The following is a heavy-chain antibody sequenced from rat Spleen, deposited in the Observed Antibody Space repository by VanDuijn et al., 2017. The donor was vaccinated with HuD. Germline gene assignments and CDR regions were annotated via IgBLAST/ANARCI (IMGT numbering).Heavy chain of an antibody. V-gene: IGHV5-27*01. CDR2: ITNTGGST. CDR3: TTEGYYSSSQGVMDA. Sequence: EVQLVESGGGLVQPGRSMKLSCAASGFTFSNYYMAWVRQAPGKGLEWVASITNTGGSTYYPDSVKGRFTISRDNAKSTLYLQMNSLRSEDTATYYCTTEGYYSSSQGVMDAWGQGASVTVSS. D-gene: IGHD1-2*01. J-gene: IGHJ4*01. CDR1: GFTFSNYY.